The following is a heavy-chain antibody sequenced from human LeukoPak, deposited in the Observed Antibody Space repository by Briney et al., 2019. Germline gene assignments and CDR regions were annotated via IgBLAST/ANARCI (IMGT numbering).Heavy chain of an antibody. CDR3: ARAPYSSSSFDY. D-gene: IGHD6-6*01. CDR1: GGSISSSSYY. J-gene: IGHJ4*02. Sequence: PSETLSLTCTVSGGSISSSSYYWGWIRQPPGKRLEWIGSMYYSGSTYYNPSLKSRVTISVDTSKNQFSLKLGSVTAADTAVYYCARAPYSSSSFDYWGQGTLVTVSS. CDR2: MYYSGST. V-gene: IGHV4-39*07.